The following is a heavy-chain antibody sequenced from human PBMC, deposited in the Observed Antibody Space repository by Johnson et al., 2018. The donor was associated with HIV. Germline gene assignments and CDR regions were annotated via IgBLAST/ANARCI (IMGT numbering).Heavy chain of an antibody. D-gene: IGHD2/OR15-2a*01. CDR3: AKAFSTFHDAFDI. Sequence: VQLVESGGGVVQPGRSLRLSCAASGFTFSSYGMHWVRQAPGKGLEWVGSIKQDGSESYYVDSVKGRFTISRDNSKNTLFLQMNSLRAEDTAVYFCAKAFSTFHDAFDIWGQGTMVTVSS. CDR2: IKQDGSES. V-gene: IGHV3-7*03. CDR1: GFTFSSYG. J-gene: IGHJ3*02.